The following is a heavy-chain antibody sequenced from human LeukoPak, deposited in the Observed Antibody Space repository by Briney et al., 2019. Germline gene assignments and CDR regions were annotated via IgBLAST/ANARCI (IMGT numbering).Heavy chain of an antibody. V-gene: IGHV1-69*13. CDR1: GGTFSSYA. CDR2: VIPIFGTA. J-gene: IGHJ4*02. D-gene: IGHD3-16*02. Sequence: SVKVSCKASGGTFSSYAISWVRQAPGQGLEWMGGVIPIFGTANYAQKFQGRVTITADESTSTAYMELSSLRSEDTAVYYCARGWIRDTYRHTPDDYWGQGTLVTVSS. CDR3: ARGWIRDTYRHTPDDY.